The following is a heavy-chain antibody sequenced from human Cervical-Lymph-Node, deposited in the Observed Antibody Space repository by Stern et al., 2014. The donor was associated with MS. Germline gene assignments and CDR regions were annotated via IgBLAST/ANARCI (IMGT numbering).Heavy chain of an antibody. Sequence: VQLVESGAGVVQPGRSLSLSCVVSGSTFSTYAMHWVRQAPGTGLAWVAFVSYDGTQRNSTDSVKARFTISRDNSKNTLYLHMNSLRDEDTAVYFCARGGRGVGLEYWGQGALVTVSS. D-gene: IGHD3-10*01. V-gene: IGHV3-30-3*01. J-gene: IGHJ4*02. CDR1: GSTFSTYA. CDR2: VSYDGTQR. CDR3: ARGGRGVGLEY.